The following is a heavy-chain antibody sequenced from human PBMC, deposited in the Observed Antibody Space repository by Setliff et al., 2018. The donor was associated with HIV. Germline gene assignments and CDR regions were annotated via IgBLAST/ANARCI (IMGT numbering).Heavy chain of an antibody. CDR2: ITTYNGGT. CDR1: GYSFTSYG. D-gene: IGHD1-26*01. V-gene: IGHV1-18*01. J-gene: IGHJ3*02. Sequence: ASVKVSCKASGYSFTSYGLSWVRQAPGQGLGWMGSITTYNGGTNYAQKFQGRVTMTTDTSTSTAYMELRSLRSDDTAVYYCTRGGYSGAFLDAFDIWG. CDR3: TRGGYSGAFLDAFDI.